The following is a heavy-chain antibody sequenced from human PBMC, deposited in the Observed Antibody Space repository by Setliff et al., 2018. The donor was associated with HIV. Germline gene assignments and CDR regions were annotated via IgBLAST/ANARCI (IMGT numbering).Heavy chain of an antibody. J-gene: IGHJ4*02. CDR2: IYSSGST. CDR1: GGSTSPSGYY. Sequence: SETLSLTCTVSGGSTSPSGYYWGWIRQPPGKGREWIGSIYSSGSTYYNPSLASRLVMSLDPSKNQFSLKLNSMTAADTAMYYCAGGRYFRDISDSRFDFWGQGKLVTVSS. V-gene: IGHV4-39*07. D-gene: IGHD2-21*02. CDR3: AGGRYFRDISDSRFDF.